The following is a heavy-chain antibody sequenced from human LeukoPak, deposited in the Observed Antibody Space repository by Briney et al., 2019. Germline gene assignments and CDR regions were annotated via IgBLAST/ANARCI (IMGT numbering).Heavy chain of an antibody. Sequence: GGSLRLSCAASGFTSSSYLMSWVRQAPGKGLEWVANIKQDGSEKYDVDSVKGRFTISRDNAKNSLYLQMNSLRAEDTAVYFCARGSTYYYDRPLDYWGQGTLVTVSS. CDR1: GFTSSSYL. CDR3: ARGSTYYYDRPLDY. V-gene: IGHV3-7*01. J-gene: IGHJ4*02. D-gene: IGHD3-22*01. CDR2: IKQDGSEK.